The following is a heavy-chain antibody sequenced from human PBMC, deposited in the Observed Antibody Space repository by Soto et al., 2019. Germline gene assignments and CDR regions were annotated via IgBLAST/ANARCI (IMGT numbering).Heavy chain of an antibody. D-gene: IGHD2-8*01. CDR2: INHSGST. V-gene: IGHV4-34*01. CDR3: ARGNDIVLMVYANNYYYYYMDV. Sequence: QVQLQQWGAGLLKPSETLSLTCAVYGGSFSGYYWSWIRQPPGKGLEWIGEINHSGSTNYNPSLKSRVTISVDTSKNQFSLKLSSVTVADTAVYYCARGNDIVLMVYANNYYYYYMDVWGKGTTVTVSS. J-gene: IGHJ6*03. CDR1: GGSFSGYY.